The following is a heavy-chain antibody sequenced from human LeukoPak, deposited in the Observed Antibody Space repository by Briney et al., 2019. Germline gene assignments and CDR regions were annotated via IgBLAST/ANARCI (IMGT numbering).Heavy chain of an antibody. J-gene: IGHJ2*01. Sequence: ASVTVSCKTPGNIFTGYYIHWVRQAPGRGLEWMGWINSNNGGANFAQKFQGRVTFTRDSSISTVYMDLSRLRSGDTAVYYCARAGAAAVPDWYFDLWGRGTLVTVSS. V-gene: IGHV1-2*02. D-gene: IGHD6-13*01. CDR3: ARAGAAAVPDWYFDL. CDR1: GNIFTGYY. CDR2: INSNNGGA.